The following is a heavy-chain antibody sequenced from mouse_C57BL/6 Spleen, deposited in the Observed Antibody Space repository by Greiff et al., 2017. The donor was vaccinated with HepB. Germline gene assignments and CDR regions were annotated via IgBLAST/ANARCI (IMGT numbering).Heavy chain of an antibody. CDR2: IYPRSGIT. Sequence: QVQLQESGAELARPGASVKLSCKASGYTFTSYGISWVKQRTGQGLEWIGEIYPRSGITYYNEKFKGKATLTVDKSSSTAYMVLRSVTSEDSAVYLWSRSGAVVYFDYWGQGTTLTVSS. V-gene: IGHV1-81*01. D-gene: IGHD1-1*01. CDR3: SRSGAVVYFDY. CDR1: GYTFTSYG. J-gene: IGHJ2*01.